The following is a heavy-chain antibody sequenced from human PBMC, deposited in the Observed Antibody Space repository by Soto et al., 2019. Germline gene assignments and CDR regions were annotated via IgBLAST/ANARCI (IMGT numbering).Heavy chain of an antibody. CDR3: ARFAREENPKVGSWYYFDY. D-gene: IGHD6-13*01. Sequence: SETLSLTCTVSGGSISSGGYYWSWIRQHPGKGLDWIGYIYYSGSTYYNPSLKSRVTISVGTSKNQFSLKLSSVTAADTAVYYCARFAREENPKVGSWYYFDYWGQGTRVTVSS. CDR2: IYYSGST. CDR1: GGSISSGGYY. V-gene: IGHV4-31*03. J-gene: IGHJ4*02.